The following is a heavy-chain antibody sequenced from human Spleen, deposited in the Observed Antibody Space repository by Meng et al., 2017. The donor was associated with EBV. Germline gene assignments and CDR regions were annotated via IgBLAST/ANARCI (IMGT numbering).Heavy chain of an antibody. D-gene: IGHD3-16*01. CDR3: AQRERWGLDP. V-gene: IGHV4-4*02. Sequence: GAGPLKPSGSLSLTCAVSGGSISSSNWWSWVRQTPGKGLEWIGVIYNSGSTSYNPSLESRVTISVDKSKNQIFLKLRSVTAADTAVYYCAQRERWGLDPWGQGTLVTVSS. CDR2: IYNSGST. J-gene: IGHJ5*02. CDR1: GGSISSSNW.